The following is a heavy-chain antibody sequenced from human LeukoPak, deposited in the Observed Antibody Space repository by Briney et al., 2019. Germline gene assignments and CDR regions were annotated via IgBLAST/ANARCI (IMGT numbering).Heavy chain of an antibody. Sequence: GGSLRLSCAASGFTFSSYGMHWVRQAPGKGLEWGAFIRYDGSNKYYADSVKGRFTISRDNSKNTLYLQMNSLRAEDTAVYYCAKDTYGSGSLHMDVWGKGTTVTISS. CDR1: GFTFSSYG. V-gene: IGHV3-30*02. D-gene: IGHD3-10*01. J-gene: IGHJ6*03. CDR3: AKDTYGSGSLHMDV. CDR2: IRYDGSNK.